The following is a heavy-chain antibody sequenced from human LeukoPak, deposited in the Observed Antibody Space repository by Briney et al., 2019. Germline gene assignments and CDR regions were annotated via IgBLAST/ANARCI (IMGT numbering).Heavy chain of an antibody. D-gene: IGHD3-22*01. CDR2: INHSGST. CDR1: GGSFSGYY. V-gene: IGHV4-34*01. J-gene: IGHJ3*02. CDR3: ARGRLYYYDSSHPTRRAFDI. Sequence: KPSETLSLTCAVYGGSFSGYYWSWIRQPPGKGLEWIGEINHSGSTNYNPSLKSRVTISVDTSKNQFSLKLSSVTAADTAVYYCARGRLYYYDSSHPTRRAFDIRGQGTMVTVSS.